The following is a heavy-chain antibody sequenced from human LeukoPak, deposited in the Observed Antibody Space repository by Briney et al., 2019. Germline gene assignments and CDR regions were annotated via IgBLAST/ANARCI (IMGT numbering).Heavy chain of an antibody. Sequence: SETLSLTCTVSGGSISSSSYYWGWIRQPPGKGLEWIGSIYYSGSTYYNPSLKSRVTISVDTSKNQFSLKLSSVTAADTAVYYCARGGYFYDSSGSTFDHWGQGTLVTVSS. J-gene: IGHJ4*02. CDR3: ARGGYFYDSSGSTFDH. V-gene: IGHV4-39*07. D-gene: IGHD3-22*01. CDR2: IYYSGST. CDR1: GGSISSSSYY.